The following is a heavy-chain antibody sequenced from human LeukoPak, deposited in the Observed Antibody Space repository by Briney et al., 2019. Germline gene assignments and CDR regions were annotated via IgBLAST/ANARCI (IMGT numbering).Heavy chain of an antibody. CDR1: GFTFSSYA. J-gene: IGHJ4*02. CDR2: ISGSGGST. D-gene: IGHD3-10*01. V-gene: IGHV3-23*01. CDR3: AREVLPYRRLKGYFDY. Sequence: GGSLRLSCAASGFTFSSYAMSWVRQAPGKGLEWVSAISGSGGSTYYADSVKGRFTISRDNAKNSLYLQMNGLRAEDTAVYYCAREVLPYRRLKGYFDYWGQGTLVTVSS.